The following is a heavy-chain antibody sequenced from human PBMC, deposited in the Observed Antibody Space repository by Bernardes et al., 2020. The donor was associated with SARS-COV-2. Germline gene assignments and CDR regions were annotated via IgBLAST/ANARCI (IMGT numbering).Heavy chain of an antibody. J-gene: IGHJ6*02. Sequence: GGSLRLSCAASGFTFSSYAMNWVRQAPGKGLEWVSGLSGSGTTTYYADSVKGRFTISRDNSKNTLFLQMNRLRAEDTAIYYCSRYISGSYQYYYYGMDVWGQGTTVTVSS. D-gene: IGHD3-10*01. CDR2: LSGSGTTT. V-gene: IGHV3-23*01. CDR1: GFTFSSYA. CDR3: SRYISGSYQYYYYGMDV.